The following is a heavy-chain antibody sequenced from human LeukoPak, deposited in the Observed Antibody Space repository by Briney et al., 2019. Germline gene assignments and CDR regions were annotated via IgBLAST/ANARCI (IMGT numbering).Heavy chain of an antibody. J-gene: IGHJ4*02. D-gene: IGHD1-1*01. V-gene: IGHV3-11*04. CDR2: IISSGDTL. Sequence: PGGSLRLSCAASGFTFSDYYMSGIPQAPGKGREGVSYIISSGDTLYYADSVKGRFTISRDNAKNSLYLQMNSLRAEDTAVYYCARGLEGAKFDYWGQGTLVTVSS. CDR3: ARGLEGAKFDY. CDR1: GFTFSDYY.